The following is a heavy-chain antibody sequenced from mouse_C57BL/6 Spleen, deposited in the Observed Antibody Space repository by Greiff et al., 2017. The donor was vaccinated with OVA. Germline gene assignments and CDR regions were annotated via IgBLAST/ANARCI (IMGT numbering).Heavy chain of an antibody. CDR1: GYTFTDYY. J-gene: IGHJ4*01. Sequence: VQLQQSGPELVKPGASVKISCKASGYTFTDYYMNWVKQSHGKSLEWIGDINPNNGGTSYNQKFKGKATLTVDQSASTAYMELRSLTSEDSAVYYCARRITTVDAMDYWGQGTSVTVSS. V-gene: IGHV1-26*01. CDR3: ARRITTVDAMDY. CDR2: INPNNGGT. D-gene: IGHD1-1*01.